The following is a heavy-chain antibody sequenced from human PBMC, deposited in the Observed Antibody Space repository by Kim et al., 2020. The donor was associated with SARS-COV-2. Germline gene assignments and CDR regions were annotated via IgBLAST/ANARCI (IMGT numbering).Heavy chain of an antibody. CDR3: ARVISSSWFNWFDP. V-gene: IGHV1-18*01. Sequence: ASVKVSCKASGYTFTSYGLSWVRQAPGQGLEWMGWISAYNANTNYAQKLQGRVTMTTDTSTSTAYMELRSLRSDDTAVYYCARVISSSWFNWFDPWGQGTLVTVSS. J-gene: IGHJ5*02. CDR1: GYTFTSYG. CDR2: ISAYNANT. D-gene: IGHD6-13*01.